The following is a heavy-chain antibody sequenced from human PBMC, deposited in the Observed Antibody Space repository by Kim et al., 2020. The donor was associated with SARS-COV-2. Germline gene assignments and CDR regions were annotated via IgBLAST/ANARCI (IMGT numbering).Heavy chain of an antibody. CDR1: GFTFSSYA. D-gene: IGHD3-22*01. CDR2: ISGSGGGT. Sequence: GGSLRLSCAASGFTFSSYAMSWVRQAPGKGLEWVSAISGSGGGTYFADSVKGRFTISRDNSKNTVYLQMNSLRVEDTAVYFCAKGSRDSSGYYRDYWGQGTLVTVTS. V-gene: IGHV3-23*01. J-gene: IGHJ4*02. CDR3: AKGSRDSSGYYRDY.